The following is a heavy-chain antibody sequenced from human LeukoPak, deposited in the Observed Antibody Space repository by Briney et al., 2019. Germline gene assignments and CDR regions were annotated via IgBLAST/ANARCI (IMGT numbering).Heavy chain of an antibody. D-gene: IGHD3-10*01. CDR3: ARGSPQSLWFGEDPLGSFDY. V-gene: IGHV4-38-2*02. CDR2: IYHSGST. CDR1: GYSISSGYY. J-gene: IGHJ4*02. Sequence: SETLSLTCTVSGYSISSGYYWGWIRQPPGKGLEWIGSIYHSGSTNYNPSLKSRVTISVDTSKNQFSLKLSSVTAADTAVYYCARGSPQSLWFGEDPLGSFDYWGQGTLVTVSS.